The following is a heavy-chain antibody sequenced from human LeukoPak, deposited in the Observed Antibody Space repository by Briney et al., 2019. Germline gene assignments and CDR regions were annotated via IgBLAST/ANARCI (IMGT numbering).Heavy chain of an antibody. CDR3: ARRSNPPGRIDH. V-gene: IGHV3-66*04. J-gene: IGHJ4*02. CDR2: IYNSGST. D-gene: IGHD1-14*01. Sequence: GGSLRLSCAASGFTVGYNYMTWVRQAPGKGLEWVAAIYNSGSTYYADSVKGRFTISRDNSKNTMYLQMNSLKGEDTAVYYCARRSNPPGRIDHWGLGTLVTVSS. CDR1: GFTVGYNY.